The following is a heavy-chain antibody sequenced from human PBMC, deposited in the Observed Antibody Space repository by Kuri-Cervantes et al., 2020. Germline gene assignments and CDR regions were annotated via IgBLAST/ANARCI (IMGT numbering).Heavy chain of an antibody. J-gene: IGHJ5*02. V-gene: IGHV4-39*07. CDR2: IFYSGST. CDR1: GGSISTSSSY. CDR3: ARDGDTSNWPRRWFDP. D-gene: IGHD6-13*01. Sequence: SETLSLTCTVSGGSISTSSSYWGWIRQPPGKGLEWIGSIFYSGSTYYNPSLKSRVSISVDTSKNQFSLQLSSVTAADTAVYYCARDGDTSNWPRRWFDPWGQGTLVTVSS.